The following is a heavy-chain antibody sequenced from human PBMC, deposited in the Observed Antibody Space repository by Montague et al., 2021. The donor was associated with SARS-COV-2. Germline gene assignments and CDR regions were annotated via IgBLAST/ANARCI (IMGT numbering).Heavy chain of an antibody. D-gene: IGHD1-20*01. V-gene: IGHV4-4*07. Sequence: SETLSLTCTVSGGSISGYYWSWFRQSAGKGLEWIGRIYNSGSTSYNPSLKSRVTMSVDTSKNQFSLKLSSVTAADTAVYYCVRDQGRSNWNYPDYLGQGTLVTVSS. J-gene: IGHJ4*02. CDR2: IYNSGST. CDR3: VRDQGRSNWNYPDY. CDR1: GGSISGYY.